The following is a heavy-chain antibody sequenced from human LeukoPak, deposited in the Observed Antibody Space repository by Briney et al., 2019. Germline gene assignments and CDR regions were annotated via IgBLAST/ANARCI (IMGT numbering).Heavy chain of an antibody. D-gene: IGHD6-19*01. Sequence: SETLSLTCTVSGGSISSSSYYWGWIRQPPGKGLEWIGSIYYSGSTYYNPSLKSRVTISVDTSKNQFSLKLSSVTAADTAVYYCARVQSIAVAGMDYWGQGTLVTVSS. V-gene: IGHV4-39*07. CDR1: GGSISSSSYY. J-gene: IGHJ4*02. CDR2: IYYSGST. CDR3: ARVQSIAVAGMDY.